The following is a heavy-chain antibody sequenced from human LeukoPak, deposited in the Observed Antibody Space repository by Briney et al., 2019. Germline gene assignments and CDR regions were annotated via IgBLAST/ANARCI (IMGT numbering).Heavy chain of an antibody. Sequence: GGSLRLSCAASGFTFSNYWIHWVRQAPGKGLVWVSRINSDGRRTSYADSVKGRFTTSRDNAKNTVYLQMNSLRAEDTAVYYCARSTYTSTSSAYWGQGTLVTVSS. D-gene: IGHD6-6*01. J-gene: IGHJ4*02. CDR2: INSDGRRT. V-gene: IGHV3-74*01. CDR1: GFTFSNYW. CDR3: ARSTYTSTSSAY.